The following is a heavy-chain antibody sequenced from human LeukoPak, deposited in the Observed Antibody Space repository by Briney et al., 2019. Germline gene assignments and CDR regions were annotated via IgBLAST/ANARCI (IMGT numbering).Heavy chain of an antibody. CDR3: ARGYSSSWSFDY. V-gene: IGHV1-2*02. D-gene: IGHD6-13*01. CDR2: ISPNSGGT. J-gene: IGHJ4*02. Sequence: ASVTVSCKDSGYTFTSYDINWVRQATGQGLEWMGWISPNSGGTNYGQKFQGRVTMTRDTSISTAYMELSRLRSDDTAFYHCARGYSSSWSFDYWGQGTLVTVSS. CDR1: GYTFTSYD.